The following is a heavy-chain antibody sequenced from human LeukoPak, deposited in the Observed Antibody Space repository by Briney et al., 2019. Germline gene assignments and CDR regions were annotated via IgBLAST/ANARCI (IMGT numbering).Heavy chain of an antibody. J-gene: IGHJ4*02. CDR2: MSYDGSNY. D-gene: IGHD6-13*01. CDR1: GFTFTTYG. CDR3: ARDGIGYSSSWYIGYFDY. V-gene: IGHV3-30*19. Sequence: PGGSLRLSCAASGFTFTTYGMHWVRQAPGKGLEWVAVMSYDGSNYYYADSVKGRFTISRDNSKNTLYLQMNSLRAEDTAVYYCARDGIGYSSSWYIGYFDYWGQGALVSVSS.